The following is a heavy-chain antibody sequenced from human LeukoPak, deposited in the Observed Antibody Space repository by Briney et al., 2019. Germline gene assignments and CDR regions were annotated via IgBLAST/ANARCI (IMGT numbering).Heavy chain of an antibody. CDR3: ARISGYLDY. CDR2: IYTSGST. D-gene: IGHD3-22*01. CDR1: GGSISSGSYY. V-gene: IGHV4-61*02. Sequence: KPSETLSLTCTGSGGSISSGSYYWSWIRQPAGKGLEWIGRIYTSGSTNYNPSLKSRVTISVDTSKNQFSLKLSSVTAADTAVYYCARISGYLDYWGQGTLVTVSS. J-gene: IGHJ4*02.